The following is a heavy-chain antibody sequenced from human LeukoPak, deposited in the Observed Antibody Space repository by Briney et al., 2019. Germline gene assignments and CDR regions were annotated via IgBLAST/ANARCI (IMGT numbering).Heavy chain of an antibody. CDR1: GYTFTGYY. Sequence: ASVKVSCKASGYTFTGYYMHWVRQAPGQGLEWMGWINPNSGGTNYAQKFQGRVTMTGDTSISTAYMELSRLRSDDTAVYYCARGIVGAITVPLTSFDYWGQGTLVTVSS. D-gene: IGHD1-26*01. J-gene: IGHJ4*02. CDR2: INPNSGGT. V-gene: IGHV1-2*02. CDR3: ARGIVGAITVPLTSFDY.